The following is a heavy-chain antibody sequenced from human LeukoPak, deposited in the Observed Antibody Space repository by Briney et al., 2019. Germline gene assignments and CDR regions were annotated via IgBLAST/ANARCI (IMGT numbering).Heavy chain of an antibody. CDR1: GFTFSSYA. D-gene: IGHD3-22*01. CDR3: ARDHYYDSSGYYDY. Sequence: GGSLRLSCAASGFTFSSYAMHWVRQAPGKGLEWVAVISYDGSNKYYADSVKGRFTISRDNSKNTLYLQMNSLRAEDTAVYYCARDHYYDSSGYYDYWGQGTLVTVSS. V-gene: IGHV3-30-3*01. J-gene: IGHJ4*02. CDR2: ISYDGSNK.